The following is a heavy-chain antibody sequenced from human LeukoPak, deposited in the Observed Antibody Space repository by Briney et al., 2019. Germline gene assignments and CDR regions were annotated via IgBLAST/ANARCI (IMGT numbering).Heavy chain of an antibody. CDR2: IIPIFGTA. V-gene: IGHV1-69*05. J-gene: IGHJ6*03. CDR3: AGASLLGYCSSTSCYDYYYMDV. D-gene: IGHD2-2*01. CDR1: GGTFSSYA. Sequence: SVKVCCKASGGTFSSYAISWVRQAPGQGLEWMGGIIPIFGTASYAQKFQGRVTITTDESTSTAYMELSSLRSEDTAVYYCAGASLLGYCSSTSCYDYYYMDVWGKGTTVTVSS.